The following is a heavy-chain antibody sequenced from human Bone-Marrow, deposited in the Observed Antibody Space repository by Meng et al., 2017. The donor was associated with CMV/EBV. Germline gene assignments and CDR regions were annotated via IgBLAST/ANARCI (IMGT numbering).Heavy chain of an antibody. CDR1: GFSFTNAA. Sequence: SVKVSCKASGFSFTNAAVQWVRQARGEPLEWIGWIVVGSGYTSYAQKLQGRVTITRDMATSTAYMEVSSLRSDDTAVYYCASKAMDVWGQGTTGTVSS. J-gene: IGHJ6*02. V-gene: IGHV1-58*01. CDR3: ASKAMDV. CDR2: IVVGSGYT.